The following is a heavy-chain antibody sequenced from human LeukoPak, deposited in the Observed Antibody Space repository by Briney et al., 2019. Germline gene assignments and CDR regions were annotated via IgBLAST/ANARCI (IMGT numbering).Heavy chain of an antibody. CDR3: ARGSPSYYYDSSGYYGY. D-gene: IGHD3-22*01. Sequence: SVKVSCKASGGTFSSYAIRWVRQAPGQGLEWMGRIIPILGIANYAQKFQGRVTMTRNTSISTAYMELSSLRSEDTAVYYCARGSPSYYYDSSGYYGYWGQGTLVTVSS. V-gene: IGHV1-69*04. J-gene: IGHJ4*02. CDR2: IIPILGIA. CDR1: GGTFSSYA.